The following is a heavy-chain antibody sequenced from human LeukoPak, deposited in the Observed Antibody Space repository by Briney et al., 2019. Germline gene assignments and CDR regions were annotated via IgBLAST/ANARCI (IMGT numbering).Heavy chain of an antibody. Sequence: GGSLRLSCEASGFTFSNYAMSWVRQAPGKGLEWVSIISGSGDNTFDADSVKGRFTISRDNAKNSLYLQMNSLRADDTAVYYCARDREWEVFDYWGQGTLVTVSS. D-gene: IGHD1-26*01. V-gene: IGHV3-23*01. CDR1: GFTFSNYA. CDR2: ISGSGDNT. J-gene: IGHJ4*02. CDR3: ARDREWEVFDY.